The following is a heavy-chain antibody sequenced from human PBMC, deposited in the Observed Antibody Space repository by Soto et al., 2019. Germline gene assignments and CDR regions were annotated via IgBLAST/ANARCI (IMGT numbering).Heavy chain of an antibody. CDR2: IYHTGSS. CDR1: GGSISLFY. V-gene: IGHV4-59*01. CDR3: ARALSDYDYALDV. J-gene: IGHJ6*02. D-gene: IGHD2-15*01. Sequence: QVQLQESGPGLVKPSETLSLTGNVSGGSISLFYWAWVRQPPGKGLEWIGFIYHTGSSSSDPSLKSRVTMSVDTSKNQISLKLTSVTAADTAVYYCARALSDYDYALDVWGQGATVTVSS.